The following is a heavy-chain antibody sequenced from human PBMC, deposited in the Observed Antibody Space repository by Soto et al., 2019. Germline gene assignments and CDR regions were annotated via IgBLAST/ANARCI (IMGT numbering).Heavy chain of an antibody. J-gene: IGHJ4*02. CDR3: ARGLAAEGFFDY. V-gene: IGHV4-4*02. CDR2: IYQSGST. CDR1: GGASVTPINY. D-gene: IGHD6-13*01. Sequence: QVQLQESGPGLVKPSGTLSLTCTVTGGASVTPINYWTWVRRAPGKGLEWIGEIYQSGSTNYNPSLKSRVSISVDKSKNQLSLKLTSVTAADTAMYYCARGLAAEGFFDYWGQGTLVTVSS.